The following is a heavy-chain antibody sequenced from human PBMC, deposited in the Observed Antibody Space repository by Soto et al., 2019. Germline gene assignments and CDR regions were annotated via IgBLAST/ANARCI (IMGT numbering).Heavy chain of an antibody. Sequence: SETLSLTCTVSGGSISSSSYYWGWIRQPPWKGLEWIGSIYYSGSTHYNPSLKSRVTISVDTSKNQFSLKLSSVTAADTAVYYCARGYSSGWYPFRYYGMDVWGQGXTVTVSS. CDR3: ARGYSSGWYPFRYYGMDV. CDR1: GGSISSSSYY. J-gene: IGHJ6*02. V-gene: IGHV4-39*01. CDR2: IYYSGST. D-gene: IGHD6-19*01.